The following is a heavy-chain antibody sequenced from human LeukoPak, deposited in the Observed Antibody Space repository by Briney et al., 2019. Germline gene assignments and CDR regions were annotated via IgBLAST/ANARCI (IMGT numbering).Heavy chain of an antibody. CDR3: ARGGWTSIWT. CDR2: IFYSGTT. V-gene: IGHV4-59*12. CDR1: GGSFSGYY. Sequence: PSETLSLTCAVYGGSFSGYYWSWIRQPPGKGLEWIGFIFYSGTTNYNPSLKSRVTISVDTSKNQFSLQLNSVSPEDTAVYYCARGGWTSIWTWGQGTLVTVSS. J-gene: IGHJ5*02. D-gene: IGHD1-1*01.